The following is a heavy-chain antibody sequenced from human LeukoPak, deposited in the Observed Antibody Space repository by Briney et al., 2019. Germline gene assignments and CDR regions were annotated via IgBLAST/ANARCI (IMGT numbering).Heavy chain of an antibody. V-gene: IGHV1-69*04. CDR1: GCTFSSYA. D-gene: IGHD1-26*01. CDR2: IIPILGIA. CDR3: ARAGGPPQNNWFDP. Sequence: GSSVKVSRKASGCTFSSYAISWVRQAPGQGLERMGRIIPILGIANYAQKFQGRVTITADKSTSTAYMELSSLRSEDTAVYYCARAGGPPQNNWFDPWGQGTLVTVSS. J-gene: IGHJ5*02.